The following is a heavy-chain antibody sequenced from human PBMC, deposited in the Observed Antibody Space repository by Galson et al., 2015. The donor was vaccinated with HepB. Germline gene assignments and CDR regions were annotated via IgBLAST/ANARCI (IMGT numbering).Heavy chain of an antibody. CDR1: GFTVSSNY. J-gene: IGHJ4*02. D-gene: IGHD3-10*01. CDR2: IYSGGST. CDR3: ARGGLYGSGSYYY. Sequence: SLRLSCAASGFTVSSNYMSWVRQAPGKGLEWVSVIYSGGSTYYADSVKGRFTISRHNSKNTLYLQMNSLRAEDTAVYYCARGGLYGSGSYYYWGQGTLVTVSS. V-gene: IGHV3-53*04.